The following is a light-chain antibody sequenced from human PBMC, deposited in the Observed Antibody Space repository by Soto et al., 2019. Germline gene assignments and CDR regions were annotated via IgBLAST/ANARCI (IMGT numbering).Light chain of an antibody. J-gene: IGKJ4*01. Sequence: EIVLTQSPGTLSLSPGERATLSCRTSQSVSNTYLAWFQHKRGQAPRILLYAASSRATGIPDRFSGSGSGTDFTLTINRLEPEDFAVYYCHHYGFSPTFGGGTKVEIK. CDR2: AAS. CDR1: QSVSNTY. CDR3: HHYGFSPT. V-gene: IGKV3-20*01.